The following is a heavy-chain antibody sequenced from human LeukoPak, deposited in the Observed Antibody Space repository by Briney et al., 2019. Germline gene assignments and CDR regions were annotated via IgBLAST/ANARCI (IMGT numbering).Heavy chain of an antibody. V-gene: IGHV3-33*06. Sequence: AGSLRLSCAASGFTFSSYGMHWVRQAPGKGLEWVAVIWYDGSNKYYADSVKGRFTISRDNSKNTLYLQMNSLRAEDTAVYYCAKDAGGNYDSSGYVDYWGQGTLVTVSS. CDR2: IWYDGSNK. CDR1: GFTFSSYG. CDR3: AKDAGGNYDSSGYVDY. J-gene: IGHJ4*02. D-gene: IGHD3-22*01.